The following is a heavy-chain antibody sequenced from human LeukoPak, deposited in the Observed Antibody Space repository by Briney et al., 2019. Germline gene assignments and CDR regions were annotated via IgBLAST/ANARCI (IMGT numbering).Heavy chain of an antibody. Sequence: GGSLRLSCTVSGFTLSSYEMSWIRQAPGKGLEWVSSIDYSGGSTYYADSVKGRFTISRDNAKNSLYLQMNSLRAEDTAVYYCARESAAMITFGGVIVVHNWFDPWGQGTLVTVSS. J-gene: IGHJ5*02. CDR2: IDYSGGST. CDR1: GFTLSSYE. V-gene: IGHV3-48*03. D-gene: IGHD3-16*02. CDR3: ARESAAMITFGGVIVVHNWFDP.